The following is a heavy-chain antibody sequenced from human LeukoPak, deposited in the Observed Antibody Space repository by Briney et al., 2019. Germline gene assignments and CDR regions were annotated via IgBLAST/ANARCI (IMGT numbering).Heavy chain of an antibody. CDR1: GGSFSGYY. CDR2: INHSGST. D-gene: IGHD2-2*01. Sequence: PSETLSLTCAVYGGSFSGYYWSWIRQPPGKGLEWVGEINHSGSTNYNPSLKSRVTISVDTSKNQFSLKLSSVTAADTAVYYCARHMQAYQLLLKRPVRGLGFDPWGQGTLVTVSS. V-gene: IGHV4-34*01. J-gene: IGHJ5*02. CDR3: ARHMQAYQLLLKRPVRGLGFDP.